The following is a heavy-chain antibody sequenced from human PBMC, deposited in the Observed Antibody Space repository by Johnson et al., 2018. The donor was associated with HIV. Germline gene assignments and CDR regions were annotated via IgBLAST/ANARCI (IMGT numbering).Heavy chain of an antibody. CDR3: ARVGVRIVGPTRADAFDI. D-gene: IGHD1-26*01. CDR1: GFTFSSYG. V-gene: IGHV3-30*03. Sequence: QVQLVESGGGVVQPGRSLRLSCAASGFTFSSYGMHWVRQAPGKGLEWLAVISYDGSNKYYADSVKGRFTISRDNSKNTLYLQMNSLRAEDTAVYYCARVGVRIVGPTRADAFDIWGQGTMVTVSS. CDR2: ISYDGSNK. J-gene: IGHJ3*02.